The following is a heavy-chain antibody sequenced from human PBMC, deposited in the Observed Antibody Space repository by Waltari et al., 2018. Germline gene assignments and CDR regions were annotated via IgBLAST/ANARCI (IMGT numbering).Heavy chain of an antibody. D-gene: IGHD1-26*01. CDR2: ISYDGSNK. CDR1: GFTFSSYG. V-gene: IGHV3-30*03. J-gene: IGHJ4*02. CDR3: ATLTYSGSQDY. Sequence: QVHLVESGGGVVQPGRSLRLSCAASGFTFSSYGMHWVRQATGKGREWVAVISYDGSNKYYADSVKGRFTISRDNSKNTLYLQMNSLRAEDTAVYYCATLTYSGSQDYWGQGTLVTVSS.